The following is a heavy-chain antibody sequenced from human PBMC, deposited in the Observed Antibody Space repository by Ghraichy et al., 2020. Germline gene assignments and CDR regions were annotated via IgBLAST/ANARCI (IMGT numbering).Heavy chain of an antibody. J-gene: IGHJ5*02. CDR2: INHSGST. Sequence: SETLSLTCAVYGGSFSGYYWSWIRQPPGKGLEWIGEINHSGSTNYNPSLKSRFTISVDTSKNQFSLKLSSVTAADTAVYYCARGSPPYCSSTSCYTFCGCWFDPWGQRTLVTVSS. D-gene: IGHD2-2*02. CDR1: GGSFSGYY. V-gene: IGHV4-34*01. CDR3: ARGSPPYCSSTSCYTFCGCWFDP.